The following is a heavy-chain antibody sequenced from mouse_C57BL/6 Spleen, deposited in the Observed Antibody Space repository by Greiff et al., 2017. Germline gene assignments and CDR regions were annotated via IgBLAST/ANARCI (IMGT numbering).Heavy chain of an antibody. CDR3: ARCTTYAMDY. V-gene: IGHV1-69*01. CDR1: GYTFTSYW. J-gene: IGHJ4*01. Sequence: QVQLQQPGAELVMPGASVKLSCKASGYTFTSYWMHWVKQRPGQGLEWIGEIDPSDSYTNYNQKFKGKSTLTVDKSSSTAYMQLSSLTSEDSAVYYCARCTTYAMDYWGQGTSVTVSS. D-gene: IGHD1-1*01. CDR2: IDPSDSYT.